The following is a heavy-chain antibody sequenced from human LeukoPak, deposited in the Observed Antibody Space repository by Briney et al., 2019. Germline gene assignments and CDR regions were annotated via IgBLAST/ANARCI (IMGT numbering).Heavy chain of an antibody. D-gene: IGHD6-19*01. CDR2: IYYSGST. J-gene: IGHJ6*02. Sequence: PSETLSLTCTVSGGSISSSSYYWGWIRQPPGKGLEWIGSIYYSGSTYYNPSLKSRVTISVDTSKNQFSLKLSSVTAADTAVYYCARVPSYSSGWYYYYYGMDVWGQGTTVTVSS. CDR1: GGSISSSSYY. V-gene: IGHV4-39*07. CDR3: ARVPSYSSGWYYYYYGMDV.